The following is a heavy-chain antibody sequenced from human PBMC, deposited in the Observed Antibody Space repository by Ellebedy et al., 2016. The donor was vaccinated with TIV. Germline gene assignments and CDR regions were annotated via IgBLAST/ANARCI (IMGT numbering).Heavy chain of an antibody. CDR3: VRGWYSSGHCDVFAM. V-gene: IGHV3-30*03. CDR2: ISVDGRAV. Sequence: GESLKISXVGFGFTFSDSVMHWVRQDPGKGLDWVAGISVDGRAVHYPDSVKGRFTISRDNAQNTVYLQMSSLRLEDTAVYYCVRGWYSSGHCDVFAMWGQGTIATVSS. CDR1: GFTFSDSV. D-gene: IGHD6-19*01. J-gene: IGHJ3*02.